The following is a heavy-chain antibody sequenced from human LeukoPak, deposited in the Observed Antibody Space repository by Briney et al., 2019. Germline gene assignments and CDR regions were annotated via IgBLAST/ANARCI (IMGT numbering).Heavy chain of an antibody. J-gene: IGHJ4*02. CDR2: ISGSSTHT. CDR1: GFTFSDYY. CDR3: ATPGLLGYCSSAICAPPGY. V-gene: IGHV3-11*03. D-gene: IGHD2-2*01. Sequence: GGSLRLSCAASGFTFSDYYMSWIRQAPGKGLEWVSYISGSSTHTNHADSVKGRFTISRDNAKKSLYLQMNSLRAEDTAVYYCATPGLLGYCSSAICAPPGYWGQGTLVTVSS.